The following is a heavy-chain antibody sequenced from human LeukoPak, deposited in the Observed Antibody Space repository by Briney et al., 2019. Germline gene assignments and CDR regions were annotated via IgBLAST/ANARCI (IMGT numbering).Heavy chain of an antibody. D-gene: IGHD4-17*01. CDR3: ARMTTVTTSNYYYYGMDV. Sequence: GGSLRLSCAASGFTFSSYSMNWVRQAPGKGLEWVSSISSSSSYIYYADSVKGRFTISRDNAKNSLYLQMNSLRAEDTAVYYCARMTTVTTSNYYYYGMDVWGQGTTVTVSS. J-gene: IGHJ6*02. CDR1: GFTFSSYS. CDR2: ISSSSSYI. V-gene: IGHV3-21*01.